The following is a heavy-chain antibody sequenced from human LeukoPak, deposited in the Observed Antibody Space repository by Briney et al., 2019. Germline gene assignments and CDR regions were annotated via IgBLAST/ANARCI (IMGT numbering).Heavy chain of an antibody. D-gene: IGHD3-16*01. CDR2: IRYDGSNK. J-gene: IGHJ4*02. CDR3: AKDLTYSSQGGSDS. CDR1: GFTFSNYG. Sequence: PGGSLRLSCAASGFTFSNYGMNWVRQAPGKGLEWAAFIRYDGSNKYYADFVKGRFTISRDSSKNTLYLQMNSLRAEDTALYFCAKDLTYSSQGGSDSWGQGTLVTVSS. V-gene: IGHV3-30*02.